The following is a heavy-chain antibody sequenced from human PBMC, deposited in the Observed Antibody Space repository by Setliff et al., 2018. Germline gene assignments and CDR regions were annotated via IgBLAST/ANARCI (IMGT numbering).Heavy chain of an antibody. CDR3: VPQGPGYGNGWWTNWFDP. V-gene: IGHV3-7*03. CDR1: GFTFSSYS. Sequence: GGSLRLSCEASGFTFSSYSMNWVRQAPGKGLEWVTNINKDGSERNYVDSVKGRFTISRDNAKNSVYLQMNSLRADDTAVYYCVPQGPGYGNGWWTNWFDPWGQGTLVTVSS. J-gene: IGHJ5*02. CDR2: INKDGSER. D-gene: IGHD6-19*01.